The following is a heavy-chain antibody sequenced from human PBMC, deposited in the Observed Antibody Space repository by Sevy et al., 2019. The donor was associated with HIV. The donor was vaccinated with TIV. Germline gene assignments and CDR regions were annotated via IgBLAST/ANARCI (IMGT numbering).Heavy chain of an antibody. CDR3: ARKKVRSAYYYDTSGRQGKADFDS. J-gene: IGHJ4*02. V-gene: IGHV4-39*01. CDR2: VSYGGST. CDR1: GGSIGSNSFY. D-gene: IGHD3-22*01. Sequence: SETLSLTCTVSGGSIGSNSFYWGWIRQPPGKELVWIGTVSYGGSTNYNPSLRSRVTISVDASKKQFSMKLSAVTAAVTDVYYSARKKVRSAYYYDTSGRQGKADFDSWGQGTLVTVSS.